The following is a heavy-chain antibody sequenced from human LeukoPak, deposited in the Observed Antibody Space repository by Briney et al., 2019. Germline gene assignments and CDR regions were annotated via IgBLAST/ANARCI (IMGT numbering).Heavy chain of an antibody. D-gene: IGHD1-26*01. CDR2: IYSGGST. CDR1: GFTVSSNY. J-gene: IGHJ3*02. CDR3: ARGGSYLSAFDI. Sequence: GGSLRLSCAASGFTVSSNYMSWVRQAPGKGLEWVSIIYSGGSTFYADSVKGRFTISRDNSKNTLYIQMNSLRAEDTAVYYCARGGSYLSAFDIWGQGTMVTVSS. V-gene: IGHV3-53*01.